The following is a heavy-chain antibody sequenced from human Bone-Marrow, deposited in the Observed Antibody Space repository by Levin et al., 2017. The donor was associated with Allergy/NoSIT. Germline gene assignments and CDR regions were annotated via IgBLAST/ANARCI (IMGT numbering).Heavy chain of an antibody. CDR3: ARGRFLQWSLEFFGLDV. Sequence: PSETLSLTCVVDGGSLKGYQWTWIRQPPGQGLEFIGEINHSGGPNYNPSLQRRVTMSIDTSKKQISLNLTSVTDADTAVYFCARGRFLQWSLEFFGLDVWGQGTPVIVSS. CDR2: INHSGGP. D-gene: IGHD3-3*01. V-gene: IGHV4-34*01. J-gene: IGHJ6*02. CDR1: GGSLKGYQ.